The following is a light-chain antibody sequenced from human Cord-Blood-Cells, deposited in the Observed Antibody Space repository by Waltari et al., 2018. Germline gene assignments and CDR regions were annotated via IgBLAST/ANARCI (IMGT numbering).Light chain of an antibody. CDR1: SSDVGGYNY. Sequence: QSALTQHASVSGSPGQSITISCTGTSSDVGGYNYVSWYPQHPVKAPNLRIYEVSNRPSEVSNRFSGSNSANTASLPISGLPAEDEADDYCSSYTSSSTYVFGTGTKVTVL. CDR2: EVS. CDR3: SSYTSSSTYV. V-gene: IGLV2-14*01. J-gene: IGLJ1*01.